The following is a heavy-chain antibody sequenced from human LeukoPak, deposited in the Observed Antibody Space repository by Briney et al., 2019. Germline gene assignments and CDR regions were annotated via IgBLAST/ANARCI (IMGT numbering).Heavy chain of an antibody. V-gene: IGHV3-30-3*01. CDR2: ISYDGSNK. D-gene: IGHD2-21*02. CDR3: ARVEGRHIVVVTAPFDY. CDR1: GFTFSSYA. Sequence: GGSLGLSCAASGFTFSSYAMHWVRQAPGKGLEGVAVISYDGSNKYYADSVKGRFTISRDNSKNTLYLQMNSLRAEDTAVYHCARVEGRHIVVVTAPFDYWGQGTLVTVSS. J-gene: IGHJ4*02.